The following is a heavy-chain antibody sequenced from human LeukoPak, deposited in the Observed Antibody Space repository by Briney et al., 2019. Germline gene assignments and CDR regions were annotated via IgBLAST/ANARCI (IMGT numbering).Heavy chain of an antibody. D-gene: IGHD2-2*01. J-gene: IGHJ3*02. V-gene: IGHV3-64*01. CDR1: GFTFSSYA. CDR2: ISSNGGST. CDR3: ARVYCSSTSCYVVGAFDI. Sequence: GGSLRLSCAASGFTFSSYAMHWVRQAPGKGLEYVSAISSNGGSTYYANSVKGRFTISRDNSKNTLYLQMGSLRAEDMAVYYCARVYCSSTSCYVVGAFDIWGQGTMVTVSS.